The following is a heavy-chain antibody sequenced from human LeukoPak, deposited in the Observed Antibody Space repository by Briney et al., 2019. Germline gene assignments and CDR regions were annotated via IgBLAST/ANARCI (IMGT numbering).Heavy chain of an antibody. CDR1: GYTFTGYY. CDR2: INPNSGGT. CDR3: ARQPDIAVAVDEYFQH. Sequence: ASVKVSCKASGYTFTGYYMHWVRQAPGQGLEWMGWINPNSGGTNYAQKFQGRVTMTRDTSISTAYMELSRLRSDDTAVYYCARQPDIAVAVDEYFQHWGQGTLVTVSS. D-gene: IGHD6-19*01. V-gene: IGHV1-2*02. J-gene: IGHJ1*01.